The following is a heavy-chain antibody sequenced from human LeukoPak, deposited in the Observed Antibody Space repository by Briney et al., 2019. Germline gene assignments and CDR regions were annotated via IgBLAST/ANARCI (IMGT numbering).Heavy chain of an antibody. CDR3: AKDDTGSLDY. CDR1: GFTFDNYF. Sequence: GGSLRLSCAASGFTFDNYFMHWVRQVPGRGLEWVSLISSDGSRTFYADSVRGRFTISRDNSNNSLFLQMSSLTTEDTALYYCAKDDTGSLDYWGQGTLVTVSS. J-gene: IGHJ4*02. V-gene: IGHV3-43*01. CDR2: ISSDGSRT. D-gene: IGHD3-9*01.